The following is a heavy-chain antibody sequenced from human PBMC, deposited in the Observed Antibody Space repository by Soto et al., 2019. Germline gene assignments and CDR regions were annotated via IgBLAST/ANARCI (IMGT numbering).Heavy chain of an antibody. CDR3: VKDCHSDLITRDGDY. Sequence: EVQLVESGGDLVQPGRSLRLSCVTSGFTFDDYAMHWVRQAPGQGLEWVSGIGWNGNAVGYADSVKGRFTISRDNAKNSLYLQMNSLKTDDTAFYYCVKDCHSDLITRDGDYWGQGTLVTVSS. CDR1: GFTFDDYA. J-gene: IGHJ4*02. V-gene: IGHV3-9*01. D-gene: IGHD2-21*01. CDR2: IGWNGNAV.